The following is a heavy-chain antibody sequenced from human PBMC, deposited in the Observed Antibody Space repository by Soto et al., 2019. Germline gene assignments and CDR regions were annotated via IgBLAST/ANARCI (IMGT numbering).Heavy chain of an antibody. J-gene: IGHJ4*02. Sequence: SETLSLTCTVSGGSISSDSYYWGWIRQSPEKGLEWIASISYSGSTYYNPTLKSRLIISVDTSKSQFSLKLSSVTAADTAVYYCARHVVPAANYFAYWGQGTLVTVSS. CDR2: ISYSGST. CDR1: GGSISSDSYY. V-gene: IGHV4-39*01. CDR3: ARHVVPAANYFAY. D-gene: IGHD2-2*01.